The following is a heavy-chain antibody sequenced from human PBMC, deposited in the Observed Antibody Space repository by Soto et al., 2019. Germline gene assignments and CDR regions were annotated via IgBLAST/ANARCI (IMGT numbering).Heavy chain of an antibody. CDR1: GGSFSGYY. V-gene: IGHV4-34*01. CDR2: INHSGST. CDR3: ARGSVAAVEISTSWSPDGSRNWFDP. Sequence: SETLSLTCAVYGGSFSGYYWSWIRQPPGKGLEWIGEINHSGSTNYNPSLKSRVTISVDTSKNQFSLKLSSVTAADTSVYYCARGSVAAVEISTSWSPDGSRNWFDPWGQGTLVTVSS. D-gene: IGHD6-13*01. J-gene: IGHJ5*02.